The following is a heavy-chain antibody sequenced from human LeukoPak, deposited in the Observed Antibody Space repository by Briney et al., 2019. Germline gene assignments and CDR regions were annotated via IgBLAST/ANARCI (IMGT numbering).Heavy chain of an antibody. J-gene: IGHJ6*03. CDR2: INPNSGGT. CDR3: ARDKGPGGSGSFLPYYYYYMDV. Sequence: ASVKVSCKASGYTFTGYYMHWVRQAPGQGLEWMGWINPNSGGTNYAQKFQGRVTMTRDMSTSTVYMELSSLRSEDTAVYYCARDKGPGGSGSFLPYYYYYMDVWGKGTTVTVSS. CDR1: GYTFTGYY. V-gene: IGHV1-2*02. D-gene: IGHD3-10*01.